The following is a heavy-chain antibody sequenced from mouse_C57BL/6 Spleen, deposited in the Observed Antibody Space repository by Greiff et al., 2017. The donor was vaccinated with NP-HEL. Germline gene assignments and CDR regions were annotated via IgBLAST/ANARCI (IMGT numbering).Heavy chain of an antibody. Sequence: EVQLVESGGGLVQPGGSLSLSCAASGFTFTDYYMSWVRQPPGKALEWLGFIRNKANGYTTEYSASVKGRFTISRDNSQIILYLQMNALRAEDSATYYCARYRTSYFDYWGQGTTLTVSS. CDR3: ARYRTSYFDY. V-gene: IGHV7-3*01. J-gene: IGHJ2*01. CDR1: GFTFTDYY. CDR2: IRNKANGYTT.